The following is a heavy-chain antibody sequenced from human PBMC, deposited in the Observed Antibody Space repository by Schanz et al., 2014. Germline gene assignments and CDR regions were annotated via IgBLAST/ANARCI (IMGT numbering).Heavy chain of an antibody. D-gene: IGHD5-12*01. CDR2: ISGRGDST. V-gene: IGHV3-23*04. CDR3: ARDGGRDGYNLAFDV. J-gene: IGHJ3*01. CDR1: GFSFSTYA. Sequence: EVQLVESGGGLEQPGGSLRLSCAASGFSFSTYAMNWVRQAPGKGLEWVSLISGRGDSTHYADSVKGRFTISRDNSRKTLSLQMNSLRAEDTAVYFCARDGGRDGYNLAFDVWGQGTLVTVSS.